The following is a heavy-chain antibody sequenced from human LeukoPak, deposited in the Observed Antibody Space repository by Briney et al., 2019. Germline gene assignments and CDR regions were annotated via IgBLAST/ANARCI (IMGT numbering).Heavy chain of an antibody. V-gene: IGHV3-7*01. Sequence: PGGSLRLSCEASGFTFRDYSMTWVRQAPGKGLEWVANVKQDGTEKFYVDSVKGRFTISRDNGKNSLYLQMNSLRVEDTAIYYCARAGGTSWADYWGQGTLVTVSS. CDR3: ARAGGTSWADY. CDR2: VKQDGTEK. J-gene: IGHJ4*02. CDR1: GFTFRDYS. D-gene: IGHD6-13*01.